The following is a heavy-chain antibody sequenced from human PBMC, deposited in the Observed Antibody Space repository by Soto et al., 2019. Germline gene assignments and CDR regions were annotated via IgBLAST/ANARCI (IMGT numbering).Heavy chain of an antibody. Sequence: SQTLSLTCAISGDSVSSNRAAWNWIRQSPSRGLEWLGRTYYRSKWYDDYTVSVKGRITINPDTSKNQFSLHLNFVTPEDTAVYYCASEGAASTDYGGNIDCWGPGTLVTVSS. D-gene: IGHD4-17*01. CDR2: TYYRSKWYD. CDR3: ASEGAASTDYGGNIDC. J-gene: IGHJ4*02. V-gene: IGHV6-1*01. CDR1: GDSVSSNRAA.